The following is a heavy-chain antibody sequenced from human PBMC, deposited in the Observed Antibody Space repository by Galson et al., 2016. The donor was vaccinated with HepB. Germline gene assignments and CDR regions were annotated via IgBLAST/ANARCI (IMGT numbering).Heavy chain of an antibody. CDR2: IYSDDNS. V-gene: IGHV2-5*02. Sequence: ALVKPTQTLTLTCSLSGFSLSSFAVGVHWIRQPPGKALEWLALIYSDDNSHYNPSLHSRLTITRDTSKTEVFLTMTNMDPVDTATYYCAHSSGWLIDYWGQGTLVTVSS. J-gene: IGHJ4*02. CDR1: GFSLSSFAVG. D-gene: IGHD3-22*01. CDR3: AHSSGWLIDY.